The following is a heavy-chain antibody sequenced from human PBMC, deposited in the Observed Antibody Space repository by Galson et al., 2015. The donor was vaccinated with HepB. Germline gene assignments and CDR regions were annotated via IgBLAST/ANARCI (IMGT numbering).Heavy chain of an antibody. J-gene: IGHJ4*02. CDR2: ISSSSSYI. CDR3: ARLSRRGWLRDFPRGIADY. Sequence: SLRLSCAASGFTFSSYSMNWVRQAPGKGLEWVSSISSSSSYIYYTDSVKGRFTISRDNAKNSLYLQMNSLRAEDTAVYYCARLSRRGWLRDFPRGIADYWGQGTLVTVSS. V-gene: IGHV3-21*01. CDR1: GFTFSSYS. D-gene: IGHD5-12*01.